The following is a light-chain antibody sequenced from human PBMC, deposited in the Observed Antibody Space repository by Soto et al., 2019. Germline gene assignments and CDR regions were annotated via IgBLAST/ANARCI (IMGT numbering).Light chain of an antibody. CDR1: QSVSSY. CDR3: QQRSNWLLFT. Sequence: EIVLTQSPATLSLSPGERATLSCRASQSVSSYLAWYQQKPGQAPRLLIYDASNRATGIPARFSGSGSGTDFTLTISSLEPEDFAVYYCQQRSNWLLFTFGPGTKVYI. V-gene: IGKV3-11*01. CDR2: DAS. J-gene: IGKJ3*01.